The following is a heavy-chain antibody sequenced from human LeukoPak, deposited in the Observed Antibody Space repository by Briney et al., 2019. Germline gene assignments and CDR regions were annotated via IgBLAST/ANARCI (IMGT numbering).Heavy chain of an antibody. V-gene: IGHV3-33*01. CDR2: IWYDGSNK. CDR1: GFTFSSYG. Sequence: PGGSLRLSCASSGFTFSSYGMHWVRQAPGKGLEWVAVIWYDGSNKYYADSVKGRFTISRDNSKNTLYLQMNSLRAEDTAVYYCERSRIQLWVQAPFDYWGQGTLVTVSS. J-gene: IGHJ4*02. CDR3: ERSRIQLWVQAPFDY. D-gene: IGHD5-18*01.